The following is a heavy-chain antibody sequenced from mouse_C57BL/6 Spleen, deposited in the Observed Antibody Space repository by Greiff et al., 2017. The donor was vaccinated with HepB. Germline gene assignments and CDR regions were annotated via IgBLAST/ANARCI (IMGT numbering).Heavy chain of an antibody. CDR1: GYSFTGYY. D-gene: IGHD1-1*01. CDR2: IYPYNGFS. V-gene: IGHV1-31*01. Sequence: EVQLQQSGPELVKPGASVKLSCKASGYSFTGYYMHWVQQSHGNGLEWIGYIYPYNGFSSYNQKFKGKATLTVDKSSSTAYMELRSLTSEDSAVYYCARSDYGSSYPYAMDYWGQGTSVTVSS. J-gene: IGHJ4*01. CDR3: ARSDYGSSYPYAMDY.